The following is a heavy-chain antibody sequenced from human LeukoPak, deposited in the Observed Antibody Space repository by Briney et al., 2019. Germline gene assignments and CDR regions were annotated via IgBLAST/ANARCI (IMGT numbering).Heavy chain of an antibody. Sequence: ASVKVSCKASAYTFTAYYMHWVRQAPGQGLEWMGWINPNSGGTNYAQKFQGRVTMTRDTSVSTAYMELSRLRSDDTAVYYCARNTAMVPYYYYYMDVWGKGTTVTISS. D-gene: IGHD5-18*01. CDR2: INPNSGGT. J-gene: IGHJ6*03. CDR1: AYTFTAYY. V-gene: IGHV1-2*02. CDR3: ARNTAMVPYYYYYMDV.